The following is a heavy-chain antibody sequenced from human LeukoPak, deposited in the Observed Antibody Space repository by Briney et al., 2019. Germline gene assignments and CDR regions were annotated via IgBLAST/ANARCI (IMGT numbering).Heavy chain of an antibody. J-gene: IGHJ4*02. V-gene: IGHV3-74*01. Sequence: GGSLRLSCAASGFSFGNHWMRWVRQAAGKGLGWVSRINSDGGDTSEADSVEGRFTISSDNARHTVFVQTNSRRSGDMAMYYCARYTGGIDYWGQGTLVTVSS. CDR3: ARYTGGIDY. CDR2: INSDGGDT. D-gene: IGHD7-27*01. CDR1: GFSFGNHW.